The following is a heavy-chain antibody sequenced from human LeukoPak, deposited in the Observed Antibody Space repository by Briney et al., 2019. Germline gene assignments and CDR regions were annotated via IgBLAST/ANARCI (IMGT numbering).Heavy chain of an antibody. Sequence: GGSLRLSCAASGFTFSGYEMNWVRQAPGKGLEWVSYISSSGSTIYYADSVKGRFTISRDNAKNSLYLQMNSLRAEDTAVYYCARWYNWNDGNYYGMDVWGKGTTVTVSS. CDR1: GFTFSGYE. D-gene: IGHD1-1*01. V-gene: IGHV3-48*03. J-gene: IGHJ6*04. CDR3: ARWYNWNDGNYYGMDV. CDR2: ISSSGSTI.